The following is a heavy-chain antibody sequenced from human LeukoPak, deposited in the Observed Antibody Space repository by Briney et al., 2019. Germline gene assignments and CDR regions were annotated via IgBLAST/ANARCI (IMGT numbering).Heavy chain of an antibody. V-gene: IGHV3-72*01. D-gene: IGHD4-23*01. J-gene: IGHJ4*02. CDR2: IRNKAASYTT. CDR1: GFTFSTYA. CDR3: ARDRYGGVDY. Sequence: PGGSLRLSCAASGFTFSTYALNWVRQAPGKGLEWVGLIRNKAASYTTDYAASLKGRFTISRDDSKNSVYLQLSSLKTEDTAVYYCARDRYGGVDYWGQGTLVTVSS.